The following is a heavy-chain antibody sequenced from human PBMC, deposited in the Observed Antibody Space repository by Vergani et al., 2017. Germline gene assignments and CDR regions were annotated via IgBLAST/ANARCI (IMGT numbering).Heavy chain of an antibody. Sequence: QVQLQESGPGLVKPSETLSLTCTVSGGSISSYYWSWIRQPPGKGLEWIGYIYYSGSTNYNPSLKSRVTISVDTSKNQFSLKLSSVTAADTAVYYCARGVVAGNWFDPWGQGTLVTVSS. J-gene: IGHJ5*02. CDR1: GGSISSYY. D-gene: IGHD2-15*01. CDR3: ARGVVAGNWFDP. V-gene: IGHV4-59*12. CDR2: IYYSGST.